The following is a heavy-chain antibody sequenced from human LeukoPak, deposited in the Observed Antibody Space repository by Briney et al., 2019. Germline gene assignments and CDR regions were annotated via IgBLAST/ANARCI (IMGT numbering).Heavy chain of an antibody. D-gene: IGHD3-16*01. Sequence: GGSRRLSCAASGFTFDDYAMHWVRQAPGKGLEWVSGISWNSGSIGYADSVKGRLTISRDNAKNSLYLQMNSLRAEDTALHYCAKDIGPLPRGGFDPWGQGTLVTVSS. V-gene: IGHV3-9*01. CDR1: GFTFDDYA. CDR3: AKDIGPLPRGGFDP. CDR2: ISWNSGSI. J-gene: IGHJ5*02.